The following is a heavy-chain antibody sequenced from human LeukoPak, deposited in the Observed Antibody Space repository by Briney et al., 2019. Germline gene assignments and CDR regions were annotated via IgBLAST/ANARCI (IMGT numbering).Heavy chain of an antibody. V-gene: IGHV3-53*01. Sequence: PGGSLRLSCAASGFTVSSNHMSWVRQAPGKGLEWVSVIYSGGSTYYADSVKGRFTISRDNSKNTLYLQMNSLRAEDTAVYYCARAKGDPVVPAAMLDYWGQGTLVTVSS. D-gene: IGHD2-2*01. CDR3: ARAKGDPVVPAAMLDY. J-gene: IGHJ4*02. CDR2: IYSGGST. CDR1: GFTVSSNH.